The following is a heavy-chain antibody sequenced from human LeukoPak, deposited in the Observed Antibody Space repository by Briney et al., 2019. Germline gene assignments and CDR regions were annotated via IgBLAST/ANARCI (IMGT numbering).Heavy chain of an antibody. CDR1: GITFSSYS. CDR2: ITSSSYT. V-gene: IGHV3-21*05. Sequence: GGSLRLSCAASGITFSSYSMNWVRQAPGKGLEWVSYITSSSYTNYADSVKGRFTISRDNAKNSLYLQMNSLRAEDTAVYYCARQGLSTFDYWGQGALVTVSS. CDR3: ARQGLSTFDY. D-gene: IGHD2/OR15-2a*01. J-gene: IGHJ4*02.